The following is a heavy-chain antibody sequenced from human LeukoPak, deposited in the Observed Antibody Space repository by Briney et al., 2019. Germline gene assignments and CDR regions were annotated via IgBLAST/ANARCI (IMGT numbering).Heavy chain of an antibody. V-gene: IGHV1-18*01. CDR3: ARSAYRRRDGITMVRGVIRGGNDY. J-gene: IGHJ4*02. Sequence: GASVKVSCKASGGTFSSYAISWVRQAPGQGLEWMGWISAYNGNTNYAQKLQGRVTMTTDTSTSTAYMELRSLRSDDTAVYYCARSAYRRRDGITMVRGVIRGGNDYWGQGTLVTVSS. D-gene: IGHD3-10*01. CDR1: GGTFSSYA. CDR2: ISAYNGNT.